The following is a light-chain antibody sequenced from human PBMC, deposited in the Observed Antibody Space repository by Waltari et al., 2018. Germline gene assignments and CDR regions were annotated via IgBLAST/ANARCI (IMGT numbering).Light chain of an antibody. J-gene: IGKJ1*01. CDR1: QSVSSTY. Sequence: EVVLTQSPGTLSLSPGESAALSRRASQSVSSTYLAWYQQKPGPAPRLLIYGASSRATGIPDRFSGSGSGTDFTLTISRLEPEDFGVYYCQHYVSSLSWTFGQGTKVEVK. CDR3: QHYVSSLSWT. V-gene: IGKV3-20*01. CDR2: GAS.